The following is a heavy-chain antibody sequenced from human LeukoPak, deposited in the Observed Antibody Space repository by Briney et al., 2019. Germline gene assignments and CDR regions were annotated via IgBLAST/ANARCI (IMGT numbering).Heavy chain of an antibody. J-gene: IGHJ6*02. Sequence: GGSLRLSCAASGFTVSSNYMSWVRQAPGKGLEWVSVIYSGGSTYYADSVKGRFTISRDNSKNTLYLQMNSLRAEDTAVYYCAREVRYGDPYYYYYGMDVWGQGTTVTVSS. CDR3: AREVRYGDPYYYYYGMDV. D-gene: IGHD4-17*01. V-gene: IGHV3-66*01. CDR2: IYSGGST. CDR1: GFTVSSNY.